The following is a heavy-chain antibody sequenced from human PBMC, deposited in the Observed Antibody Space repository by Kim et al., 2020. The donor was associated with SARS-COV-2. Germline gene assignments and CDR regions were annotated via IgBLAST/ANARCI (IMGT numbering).Heavy chain of an antibody. J-gene: IGHJ6*01. D-gene: IGHD3-3*01. Sequence: SETLSLTCTVSGGSTSSYYWSWIRQPPGKGLEWIGYIYYSGSTNYNPSLKSRVTISVDTSKNQFSLKLSSVTAADTAVYYCARGQRITIFGVVREMDVWG. CDR1: GGSTSSYY. V-gene: IGHV4-59*13. CDR3: ARGQRITIFGVVREMDV. CDR2: IYYSGST.